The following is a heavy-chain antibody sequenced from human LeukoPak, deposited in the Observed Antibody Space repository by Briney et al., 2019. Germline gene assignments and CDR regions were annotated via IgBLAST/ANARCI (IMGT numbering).Heavy chain of an antibody. V-gene: IGHV1-2*02. CDR1: GYTFTGYY. CDR3: SIGDYYDSGSYYRMGFDP. D-gene: IGHD3-10*01. CDR2: INPNSGGT. Sequence: ASVKVSCKASGYTFTGYYMHWVRQAPGQGLEWMGWINPNSGGTNYAQDFHGRVTMTEDTSTDTAYMELSSLRSEDTAVYYCSIGDYYDSGSYYRMGFDPWGQGTLVTVSS. J-gene: IGHJ5*02.